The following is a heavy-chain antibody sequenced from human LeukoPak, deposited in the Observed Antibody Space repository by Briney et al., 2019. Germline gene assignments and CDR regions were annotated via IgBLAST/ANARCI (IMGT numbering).Heavy chain of an antibody. Sequence: GGSLRLSCAASGFTFSSYIMNWVRQAPGKGLEWVSSISSSSSYIYYADSVKGRFTISRDNAKNSLYLQMNSLRAEDTAVYYCARDFRARQSSVPYYFDYWGQGTLVTVSS. J-gene: IGHJ4*02. D-gene: IGHD6-6*01. V-gene: IGHV3-21*01. CDR3: ARDFRARQSSVPYYFDY. CDR1: GFTFSSYI. CDR2: ISSSSSYI.